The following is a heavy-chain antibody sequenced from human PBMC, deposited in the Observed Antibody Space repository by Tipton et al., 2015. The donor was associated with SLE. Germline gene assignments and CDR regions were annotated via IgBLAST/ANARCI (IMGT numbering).Heavy chain of an antibody. V-gene: IGHV3-23*01. D-gene: IGHD3-3*01. Sequence: SLRLSCAASGFTLSSYAMTWVRQAPGKGLEWVSRFSFNGDITFYAHSVKGRLTISTDTSNSTLYLQMNSLRAEDTAVYYCAKDGTFTIFGVVITQYYMDVWGKGTTVTISS. CDR2: FSFNGDIT. J-gene: IGHJ6*03. CDR3: AKDGTFTIFGVVITQYYMDV. CDR1: GFTLSSYA.